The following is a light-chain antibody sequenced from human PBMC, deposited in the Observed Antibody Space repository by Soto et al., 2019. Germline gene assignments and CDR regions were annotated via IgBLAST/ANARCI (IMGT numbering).Light chain of an antibody. J-gene: IGLJ3*02. Sequence: QSVLTQPPSVSAAPGQRVTIFCSGSSSNIGNNYVSWYQQLPGTAPKLLIFDNNKRPSGIPDRFSGSKSGTSATLGITGLQTGDEADYYCGTWDSSLSAVLFGGGTQLTVL. V-gene: IGLV1-51*01. CDR1: SSNIGNNY. CDR2: DNN. CDR3: GTWDSSLSAVL.